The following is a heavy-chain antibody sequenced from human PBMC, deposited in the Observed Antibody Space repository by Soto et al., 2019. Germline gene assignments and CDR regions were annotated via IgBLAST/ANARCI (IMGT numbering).Heavy chain of an antibody. CDR2: VYDRGSST. V-gene: IGHV4-59*01. CDR3: ARDREHTHGRAFAF. Sequence: SETLSLTCAVFGGSLSTYFWSWYRRPPGKGLEWIGHVYDRGSSTKYNPSLKSRVTISLDTSKNQVSLILTSVTAADTAVYFCARDREHTHGRAFAFWGRGAQVTVSS. CDR1: GGSLSTYF. J-gene: IGHJ4*02.